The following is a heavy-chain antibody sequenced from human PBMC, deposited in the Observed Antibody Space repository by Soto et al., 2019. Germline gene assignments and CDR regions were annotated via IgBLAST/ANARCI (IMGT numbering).Heavy chain of an antibody. J-gene: IGHJ4*02. V-gene: IGHV3-30*18. CDR3: AKATEGDY. CDR2: ISYDGSNK. CDR1: GFTFSSYG. D-gene: IGHD5-12*01. Sequence: GGSLRLSCAASGFTFSSYGVHWVRQAPGKGLEWVAVISYDGSNKYYADSVKGRFTISRDNSKNTLYLQMNSLRAEDTAVYYCAKATEGDYWGQGTLVTVSS.